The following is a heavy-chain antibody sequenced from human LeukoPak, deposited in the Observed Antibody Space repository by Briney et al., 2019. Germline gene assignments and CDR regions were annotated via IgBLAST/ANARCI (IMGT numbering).Heavy chain of an antibody. J-gene: IGHJ4*02. V-gene: IGHV1-69*05. CDR2: IIPIFGTA. D-gene: IGHD2-2*01. CDR1: GGSFSSEA. Sequence: SVKVSCKAFGGSFSSEAISWVRQAPGQGLEWMGGIIPIFGTANYAQKFQGRVTITTDESTSTAYMELSSLRSEDPAVYYCGRKAGDGGSNSCSSIDYGGKGTLFTVS. CDR3: GRKAGDGGSNSCSSIDY.